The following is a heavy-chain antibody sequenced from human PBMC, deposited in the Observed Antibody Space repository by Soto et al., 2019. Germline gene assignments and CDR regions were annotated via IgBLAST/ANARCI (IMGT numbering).Heavy chain of an antibody. Sequence: RLSCAASGFTFNTYGMTWVRQAPGEGLEWVSTVSGSGGGTYYADSVKGRFTISRVNSKNTMYLQMSNLRAEDTAVYFCARIGPYCGRDYYPDFDFWGQGTPVTVS. J-gene: IGHJ4*02. V-gene: IGHV3-23*01. CDR3: ARIGPYCGRDYYPDFDF. CDR1: GFTFNTYG. CDR2: VSGSGGGT. D-gene: IGHD2-21*02.